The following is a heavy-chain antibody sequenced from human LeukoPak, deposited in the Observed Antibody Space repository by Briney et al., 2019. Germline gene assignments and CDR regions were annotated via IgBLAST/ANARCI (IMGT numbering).Heavy chain of an antibody. J-gene: IGHJ4*02. CDR2: IYSSGST. Sequence: SETLSLTCNVSGVSISSSSYYWGWIRQPPGKGLEWIGSIYSSGSTYYNSSLKSRVTISVDTSKNQFSLKLSSVTAAGTAVYYCARDGGMSLAVAGTPHSFDYWGQGTLVTVSS. V-gene: IGHV4-39*07. D-gene: IGHD6-19*01. CDR1: GVSISSSSYY. CDR3: ARDGGMSLAVAGTPHSFDY.